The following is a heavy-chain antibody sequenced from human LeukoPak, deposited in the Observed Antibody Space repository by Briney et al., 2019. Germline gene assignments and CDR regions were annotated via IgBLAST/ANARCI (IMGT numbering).Heavy chain of an antibody. CDR1: GGTFSSYA. D-gene: IGHD2-2*01. Sequence: SVKVSCKASGGTFSSYAISWVRQAPGQGLEWMGGIIPVFGTANYAQKFQGRVTITADESTSTAYMELSSLRSEDTAVYYCARAAYYCSSTSCQHLAGGYYFDYWGQGTLVTVSS. V-gene: IGHV1-69*13. CDR2: IIPVFGTA. CDR3: ARAAYYCSSTSCQHLAGGYYFDY. J-gene: IGHJ4*02.